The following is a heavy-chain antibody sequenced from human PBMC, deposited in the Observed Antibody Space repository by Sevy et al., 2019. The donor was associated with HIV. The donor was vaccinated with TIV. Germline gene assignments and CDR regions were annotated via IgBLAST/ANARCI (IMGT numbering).Heavy chain of an antibody. Sequence: APVKVSCKASGYTFTSYGISWVRQAPGQGLEWMGWISAYNGNTNYAQKLQGRVTMTTETSTSTAHREQRSLRSDDTAVYYCPRSYCSGGSCRLRGACSKFDPWGQGTLVTVSS. V-gene: IGHV1-18*01. CDR2: ISAYNGNT. J-gene: IGHJ5*02. CDR3: PRSYCSGGSCRLRGACSKFDP. D-gene: IGHD2-15*01. CDR1: GYTFTSYG.